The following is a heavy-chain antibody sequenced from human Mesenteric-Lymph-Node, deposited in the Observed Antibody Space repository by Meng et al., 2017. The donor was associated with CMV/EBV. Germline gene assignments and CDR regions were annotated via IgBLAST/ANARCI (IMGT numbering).Heavy chain of an antibody. J-gene: IGHJ4*02. D-gene: IGHD3-16*01. Sequence: GESLKISCAASGFTFSTYTMTWVRQVPGKGLQWVSHISSGSGTIYYADSVKGRFTISRDNAKNSLYLQMNSLRAEDTAVYYCARDLIYYGYLRPNHYFDYWGQGTLVTVSS. CDR2: ISSGSGTI. CDR1: GFTFSTYT. V-gene: IGHV3-48*04. CDR3: ARDLIYYGYLRPNHYFDY.